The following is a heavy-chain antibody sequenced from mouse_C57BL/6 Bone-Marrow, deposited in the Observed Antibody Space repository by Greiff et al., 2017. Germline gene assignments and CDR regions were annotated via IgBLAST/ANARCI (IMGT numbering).Heavy chain of an antibody. CDR3: ARPLYYRAMDY. CDR2: INPSTGGT. CDR1: GYSFTGYY. D-gene: IGHD2-14*01. J-gene: IGHJ4*01. V-gene: IGHV1-42*01. Sequence: EVKLMESGPELVKPGASVKISCKASGYSFTGYYLNWVKQSPEKSLEWIGEINPSTGGTTYNQKFKAKATLTVDKSSSTAYMQLKSLTSEDAAVYYCARPLYYRAMDYWGQGTSVTVSS.